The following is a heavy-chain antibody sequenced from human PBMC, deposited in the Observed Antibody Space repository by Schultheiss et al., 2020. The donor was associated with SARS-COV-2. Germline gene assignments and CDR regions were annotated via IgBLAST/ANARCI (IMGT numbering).Heavy chain of an antibody. CDR3: ARHLSGYCSGGSCYLYAFDI. V-gene: IGHV5-51*01. CDR1: GYSFTSYW. Sequence: GGSLRLSCKGSGYSFTSYWIGWVRQMPGKGLEWMGIIYPGDSDTRYSPSFQGQVTISADKSISTAYLQWSSLKASDTAMYYCARHLSGYCSGGSCYLYAFDIWGQGTMVTVSS. J-gene: IGHJ3*02. D-gene: IGHD2-15*01. CDR2: IYPGDSDT.